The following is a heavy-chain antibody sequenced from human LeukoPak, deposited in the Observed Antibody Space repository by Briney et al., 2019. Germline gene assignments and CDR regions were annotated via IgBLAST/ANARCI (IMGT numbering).Heavy chain of an antibody. D-gene: IGHD6-13*01. CDR1: GYTFTSYA. CDR3: ARDSAGFSYSSSWSHFQH. V-gene: IGHV1-3*01. CDR2: INAGNGNT. Sequence: ASVKVSCKASGYTFTSYAMHWVRQAPGQRLEWMGWINAGNGNTKYSQKFQGRVTITRDTSASTAYMELRSLRSDDTAVYYCARDSAGFSYSSSWSHFQHWGQGTLVTVSS. J-gene: IGHJ1*01.